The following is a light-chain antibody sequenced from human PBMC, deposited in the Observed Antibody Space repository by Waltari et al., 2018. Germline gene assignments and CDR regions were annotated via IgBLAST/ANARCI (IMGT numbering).Light chain of an antibody. J-gene: IGLJ2*01. CDR3: SSYTSSTTSCV. Sequence: QSALTQPASVSGSPGQSITISCTGTSSDVGGYNYVSWYQQHPGKAPKLMIYDVSKRPSGVSNRFSGSKSGNTASLTISGLQAEDEADYYCSSYTSSTTSCVFGGGTKLTVL. CDR1: SSDVGGYNY. V-gene: IGLV2-14*01. CDR2: DVS.